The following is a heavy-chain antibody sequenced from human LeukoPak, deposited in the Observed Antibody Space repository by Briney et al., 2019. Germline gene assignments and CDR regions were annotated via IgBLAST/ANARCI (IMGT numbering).Heavy chain of an antibody. CDR1: GGSISSYY. D-gene: IGHD3-10*01. CDR3: ARDNAMVRGVIIN. V-gene: IGHV4-59*12. Sequence: SETLSLTCTVSGGSISSYYWSWIRQPPGKGLEWIGYIYYSGSTNYNPSLKSRVTISVDKSKNQFSLKLSSVTAADTAVYYCARDNAMVRGVIINWGQGTLVTVSS. J-gene: IGHJ4*02. CDR2: IYYSGST.